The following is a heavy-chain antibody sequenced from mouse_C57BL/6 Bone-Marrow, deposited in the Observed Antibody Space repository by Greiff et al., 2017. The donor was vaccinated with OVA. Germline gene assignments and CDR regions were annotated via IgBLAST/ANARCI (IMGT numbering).Heavy chain of an antibody. Sequence: QVQLQQPGAELVKPGASVKLSCKASGYTFTSYWMQWVKQRPGQGLEWIGEIDPSDSYTNYTQKFKGKATLTVDTSSSTAYMQLSSLTSEDSAVYYCARPSYYGSSPYWYFDVWGTGTTVTVSS. CDR2: IDPSDSYT. CDR1: GYTFTSYW. V-gene: IGHV1-50*01. D-gene: IGHD1-1*01. CDR3: ARPSYYGSSPYWYFDV. J-gene: IGHJ1*03.